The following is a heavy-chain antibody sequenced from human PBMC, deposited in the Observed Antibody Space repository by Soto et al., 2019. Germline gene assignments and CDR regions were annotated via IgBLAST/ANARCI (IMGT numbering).Heavy chain of an antibody. Sequence: ASVKVSCKASGYTLTDYGVSWVRQAPGQGREWMGWISAYNGNTNYAQKLQGRVTMTTDTSTNTVYMDLRSLRSDDTAVYYCAREGRKVGIYYYYYGLEVWGQGTTVTVSS. V-gene: IGHV1-18*01. D-gene: IGHD1-26*01. CDR3: AREGRKVGIYYYYYGLEV. J-gene: IGHJ6*02. CDR1: GYTLTDYG. CDR2: ISAYNGNT.